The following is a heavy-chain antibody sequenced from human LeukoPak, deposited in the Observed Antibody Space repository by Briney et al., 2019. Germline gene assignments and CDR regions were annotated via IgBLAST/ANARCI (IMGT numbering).Heavy chain of an antibody. J-gene: IGHJ4*02. CDR3: ARGHEYRGYGQDY. V-gene: IGHV3-64*02. CDR1: GFTFSAYA. D-gene: IGHD5-12*01. Sequence: GGSLRLSCAASGFTFSAYAMHWVRQAPGKGLEYASAIDSSGGSAYYADSVKGRFTISRDNSKNTLFLQMGSLRVEDMAVYYCARGHEYRGYGQDYWGQGTLVSVSS. CDR2: IDSSGGSA.